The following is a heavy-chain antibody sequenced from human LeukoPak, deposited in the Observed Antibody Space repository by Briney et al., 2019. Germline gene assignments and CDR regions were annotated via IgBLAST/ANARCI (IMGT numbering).Heavy chain of an antibody. CDR1: GYTFTGYY. D-gene: IGHD2-15*01. V-gene: IGHV1-2*02. J-gene: IGHJ4*02. CDR2: INPNSVGT. CDR3: ARVQILGRIVVVVAATPDFDY. Sequence: ASVKVSCKASGYTFTGYYMHWVRQAPGQGLEWMGWINPNSVGTNYAQKFQGRVTMTRDTSISTAYMELSRLRSDDTAVYYCARVQILGRIVVVVAATPDFDYWGQGTLVTVSS.